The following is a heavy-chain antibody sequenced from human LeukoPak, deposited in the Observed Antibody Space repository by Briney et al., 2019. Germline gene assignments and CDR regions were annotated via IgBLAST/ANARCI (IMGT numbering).Heavy chain of an antibody. V-gene: IGHV1-2*02. CDR2: INAKRGDT. Sequence: ASVTVSCEASGFTFTDHYMHWVRQAPGRGLEWMGWINAKRGDTNYAQNFQDRVTMTRDTSISTVYMKLSRLTVDDTAVYYCARDHDWGVDNWGQGTLVTVSS. CDR1: GFTFTDHY. J-gene: IGHJ4*02. CDR3: ARDHDWGVDN. D-gene: IGHD7-27*01.